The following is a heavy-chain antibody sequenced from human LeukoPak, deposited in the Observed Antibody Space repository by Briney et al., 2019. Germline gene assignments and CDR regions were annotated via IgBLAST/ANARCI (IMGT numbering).Heavy chain of an antibody. CDR1: GYIFTSYL. CDR2: ISAYNGNT. D-gene: IGHD1-1*01. J-gene: IGHJ4*02. CDR3: ARVMTKLERREDY. Sequence: ASVNVSRKATGYIFTSYLISWVGQAAGRGVAWMGWISAYNGNTNYAQKLQGRVTMTTDTSTSTAYMELRSLRSDDTAVYYCARVMTKLERREDYWGQGTLVTVSS. V-gene: IGHV1-18*01.